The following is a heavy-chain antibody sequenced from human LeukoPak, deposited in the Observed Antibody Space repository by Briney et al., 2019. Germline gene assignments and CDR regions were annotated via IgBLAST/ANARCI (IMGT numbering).Heavy chain of an antibody. D-gene: IGHD3-3*01. CDR3: VRDFEWSFDY. J-gene: IGHJ4*02. CDR1: GFTFSDHG. CDR2: IRSDGSDK. V-gene: IGHV3-30*02. Sequence: GGSLRLSCAASGFTFSDHGMHWVRQAPGKGLEWVAFIRSDGSDKYYPDSVKGRFTISRDSSKNMVFLHMNSLRPEDTAAYFCVRDFEWSFDYWGQGTLVTVSS.